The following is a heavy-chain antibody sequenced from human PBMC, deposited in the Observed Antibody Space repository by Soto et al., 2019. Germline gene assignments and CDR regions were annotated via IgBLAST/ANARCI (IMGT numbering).Heavy chain of an antibody. CDR1: GYTFTSYG. CDR3: ARGGFASGYLDF. D-gene: IGHD3-9*01. V-gene: IGHV1-18*01. CDR2: ISTYNVDT. Sequence: QVHLVQSGAEVKKPGASLKVSCKSSGYTFTSYGIVWVRQAPGQGLEWMGWISTYNVDTKYAQKFKGRVTMSTDTSTTTAYMELTSLTSDDTAMYYCARGGFASGYLDFWGQGTLATVSS. J-gene: IGHJ4*02.